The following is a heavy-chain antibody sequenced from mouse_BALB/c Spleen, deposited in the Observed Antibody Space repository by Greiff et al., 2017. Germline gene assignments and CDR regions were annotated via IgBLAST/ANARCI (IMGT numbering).Heavy chain of an antibody. Sequence: EVQVVESGGGLVKPGGSLKLSCAASGFTFSDYYMYWVRQTPEKRLEWVATISDGGSYTYYPDSVKGRFTISRDNAKNNLYLQMSSLKSEDTAMYYCARGGRDFDYWGQGTTLTVSS. CDR1: GFTFSDYY. D-gene: IGHD3-3*01. V-gene: IGHV5-4*02. CDR3: ARGGRDFDY. J-gene: IGHJ2*01. CDR2: ISDGGSYT.